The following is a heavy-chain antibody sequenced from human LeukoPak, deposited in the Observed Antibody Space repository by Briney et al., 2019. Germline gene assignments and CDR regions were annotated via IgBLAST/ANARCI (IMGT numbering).Heavy chain of an antibody. CDR2: INPSGGST. D-gene: IGHD3-10*01. V-gene: IGHV1-46*01. CDR1: GYTFTSYY. J-gene: IGHJ5*02. CDR3: ARAYYRNWFDP. Sequence: ASVKVSCKASGYTFTSYYMHWVRQAPGQGLEWMGIINPSGGSTSHAQKFQGRVTMTRDTSTSTVYMELSSLRSEDTAVYYCARAYYRNWFDPWGQGTLVTVSS.